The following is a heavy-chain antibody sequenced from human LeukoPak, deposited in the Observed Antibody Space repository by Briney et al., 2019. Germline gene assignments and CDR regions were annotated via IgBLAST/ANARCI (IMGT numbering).Heavy chain of an antibody. J-gene: IGHJ4*02. D-gene: IGHD6-19*01. CDR2: ISGSGGST. CDR3: AKESKRYSSGWWLHGSFDY. Sequence: GGSLRLSCAASGFTFSSYAMSWVRQAPGKGLEWVSAISGSGGSTYYADSVKGRFTISRDNSKNTLYLQMNSLRAEDTAVYYCAKESKRYSSGWWLHGSFDYWGQGTLVTVSS. CDR1: GFTFSSYA. V-gene: IGHV3-23*01.